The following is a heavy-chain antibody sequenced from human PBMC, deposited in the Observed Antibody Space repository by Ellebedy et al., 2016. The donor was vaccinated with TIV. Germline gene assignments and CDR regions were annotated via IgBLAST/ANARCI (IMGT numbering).Heavy chain of an antibody. J-gene: IGHJ4*02. CDR3: ARSRVVAVPTIFDY. V-gene: IGHV1-18*01. CDR2: ISAYNGNT. CDR1: GYTFTTHA. Sequence: ASVKVSCKASGYTFTTHALHWVRQAPGQSLEWMGWISAYNGNTDSAQKFQGRVTMTTDTSTSTVYMELRSLRSDDTAVYYCARSRVVAVPTIFDYWGQGTLVTVSS. D-gene: IGHD2-2*01.